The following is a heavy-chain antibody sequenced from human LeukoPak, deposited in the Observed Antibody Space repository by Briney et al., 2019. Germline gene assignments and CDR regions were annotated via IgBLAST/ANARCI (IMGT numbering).Heavy chain of an antibody. V-gene: IGHV3-30*03. CDR3: AREGYYGSGSPPSLYFDY. CDR1: GLTVSSYS. D-gene: IGHD3-10*01. CDR2: TSSDLNVK. J-gene: IGHJ4*02. Sequence: PGGSLRLSCAASGLTVSSYSMNWVRQAPGKGLEWVAVTSSDLNVKLYADSVKGRFTISRDNSRSTLYLQMNSLRPEDTAIYYCAREGYYGSGSPPSLYFDYWAREPWSPSPQ.